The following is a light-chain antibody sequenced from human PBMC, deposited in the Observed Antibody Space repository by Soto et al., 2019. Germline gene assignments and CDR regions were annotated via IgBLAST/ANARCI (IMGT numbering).Light chain of an antibody. CDR2: LGS. CDR3: MQALQTPLT. CDR1: QSLLHSDGYNY. Sequence: DVVMTQTPLSLPVTPGEPASISCRSSQSLLHSDGYNYLDWFLQRPGQSPQLLIYLGSNRASGVPDRFSGSGSGTDFTLRISRVEAEDVGVYYCMQALQTPLTFVGGTTVEIK. V-gene: IGKV2-28*01. J-gene: IGKJ4*01.